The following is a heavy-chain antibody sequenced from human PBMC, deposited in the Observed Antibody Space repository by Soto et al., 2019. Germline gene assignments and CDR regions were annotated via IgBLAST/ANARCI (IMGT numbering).Heavy chain of an antibody. J-gene: IGHJ4*02. CDR3: ARSSIAARPGGYYFDY. D-gene: IGHD6-6*01. V-gene: IGHV4-39*01. CDR1: GGSISSSSYY. CDR2: IYYSGST. Sequence: ETLSLTCTVSGGSISSSSYYWGWIRQPPGKGLEWIGSIYYSGSTYYNPSLKSRVTISVDTSKNQFSLKLSSVTAADTAVYYCARSSIAARPGGYYFDYWGQGTLVTVSS.